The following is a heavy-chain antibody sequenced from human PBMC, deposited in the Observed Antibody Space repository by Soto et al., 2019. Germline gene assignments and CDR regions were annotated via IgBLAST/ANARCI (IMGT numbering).Heavy chain of an antibody. CDR2: IIPIFGTA. D-gene: IGHD2-15*01. CDR1: GGTFSSYA. J-gene: IGHJ6*02. V-gene: IGHV1-69*06. Sequence: GASVKVSCKASGGTFSSYAISWVRQAPGQGLEWMGGIIPIFGTANYAQKFQGRVTITADKSTSTAYMELSSLRSEDTAVYYCAXCLGSGGSCYYYYGMDVWGQGTTVTVSS. CDR3: AXCLGSGGSCYYYYGMDV.